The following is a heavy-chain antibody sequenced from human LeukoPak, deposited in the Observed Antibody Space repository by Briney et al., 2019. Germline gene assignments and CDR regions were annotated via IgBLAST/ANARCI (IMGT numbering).Heavy chain of an antibody. CDR2: IYSGGST. CDR3: ARGLYSSGWGGYFQH. V-gene: IGHV3-53*01. Sequence: GGSLRLSCAASGFIFSNYGMNWVRQAPGKGLEWVSVIYSGGSTYYADSVKGRFTISRDNSKNTLYLQMNSLRAEDTAVYYCARGLYSSGWGGYFQHWGQGTLVTVSS. D-gene: IGHD6-19*01. J-gene: IGHJ1*01. CDR1: GFIFSNYG.